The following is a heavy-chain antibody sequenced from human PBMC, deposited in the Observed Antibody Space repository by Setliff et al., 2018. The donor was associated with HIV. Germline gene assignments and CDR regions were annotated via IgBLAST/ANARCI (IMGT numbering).Heavy chain of an antibody. CDR2: IYNSAST. V-gene: IGHV4-39*02. CDR3: ARTSYNFWGGPDS. J-gene: IGHJ4*02. D-gene: IGHD3-3*01. Sequence: SETLSLTCTVSGGSITSHYWVWIGQPPGKGLQWIGSIYNSASTYYSPSLKRRVIMSVDTSKNRFSLRLSSVSAADTAVYYCARTSYNFWGGPDSWGQGTLVTVS. CDR1: GGSITSHY.